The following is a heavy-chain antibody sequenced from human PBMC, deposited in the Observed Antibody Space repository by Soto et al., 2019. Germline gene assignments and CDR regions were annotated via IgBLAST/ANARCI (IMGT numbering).Heavy chain of an antibody. CDR1: GFTFSSYS. CDR2: ISSSSSYI. CDR3: ARRDDYNNNYGMDV. V-gene: IGHV3-21*01. Sequence: PGGSLRLSCAASGFTFSSYSMNWVRQAPGKGLEWVSSISSSSSYIYYADSVKGRFTISRDNAKNSLYLQMNSLRAEDTAVYYCARRDDYNNNYGMDVWGQGTTVTVSS. D-gene: IGHD4-4*01. J-gene: IGHJ6*02.